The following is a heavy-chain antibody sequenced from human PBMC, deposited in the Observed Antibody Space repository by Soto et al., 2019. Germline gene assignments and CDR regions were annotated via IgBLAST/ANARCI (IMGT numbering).Heavy chain of an antibody. D-gene: IGHD5-12*01. CDR1: GYTFTSYG. CDR3: ARDVRSSGYDLSFDY. V-gene: IGHV1-18*01. Sequence: GASVKVSCKASGYTFTSYGISWVRQAPGQGLEWMGWISAYNGNTNYAQKLQGRVTMTTDTSTSTAYMELRSMRSDDTAVYYCARDVRSSGYDLSFDYWGQGTLVTVSS. CDR2: ISAYNGNT. J-gene: IGHJ4*02.